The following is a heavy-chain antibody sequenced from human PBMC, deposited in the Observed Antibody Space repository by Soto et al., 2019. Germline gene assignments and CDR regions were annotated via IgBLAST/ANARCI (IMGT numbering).Heavy chain of an antibody. Sequence: QVQLVQSGPEMKKPGASVKVSCKASGYTFSNYGISWVRQAPGQGLEWVGWISGHNGQTKSAQKFWGRVTMSTDISTGTAYMELKSLRSDDTAMYFCARDGRKELWLEGLNTMDVWGQGTTVTVSS. CDR2: ISGHNGQT. D-gene: IGHD5-18*01. V-gene: IGHV1-18*01. CDR3: ARDGRKELWLEGLNTMDV. CDR1: GYTFSNYG. J-gene: IGHJ6*02.